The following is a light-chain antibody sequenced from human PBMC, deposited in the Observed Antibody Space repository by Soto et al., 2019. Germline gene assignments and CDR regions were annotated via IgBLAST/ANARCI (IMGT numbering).Light chain of an antibody. CDR2: TNN. Sequence: QSALTQPPSASGTPGQRVTVSCSGGSSNIGINTVNWYQQLPRTAPKVVIHTNNQRPSGVPDRFSGSKSGTSASLAISGLQSGDEADYYCGAWDESLNGYVFGTGTKVTVL. CDR3: GAWDESLNGYV. V-gene: IGLV1-44*01. J-gene: IGLJ1*01. CDR1: SSNIGINT.